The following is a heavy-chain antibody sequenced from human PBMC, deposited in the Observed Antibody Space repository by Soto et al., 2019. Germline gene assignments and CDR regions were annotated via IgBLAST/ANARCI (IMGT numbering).Heavy chain of an antibody. CDR1: GFTFSSYG. D-gene: IGHD3-10*01. J-gene: IGHJ5*01. CDR2: IWYDGSNK. CDR3: ARDPGFSNSFDS. Sequence: GSLRLSCAASGFTFSSYGMHWVRQAPGKGLEWVAVIWYDGSNKYYADSVKGRFTISRDNSKNTLYLQMNSLRAEDTAVYYCARDPGFSNSFDSWGQGTLVTVSS. V-gene: IGHV3-33*01.